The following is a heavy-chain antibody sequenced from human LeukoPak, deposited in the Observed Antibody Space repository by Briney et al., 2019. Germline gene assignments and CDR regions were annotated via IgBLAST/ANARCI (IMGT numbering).Heavy chain of an antibody. Sequence: ASVKVSCKASGYTFTSYYMHWVRQAPGQGLEWMGIINPSGGSTSYAQKFQGRVTMTRDTSTSTVYMELSSLRSEDTAVYYCARDGKGALATIKGVEWFDPWGQGTLVTVSS. J-gene: IGHJ5*02. CDR2: INPSGGST. CDR1: GYTFTSYY. CDR3: ARDGKGALATIKGVEWFDP. V-gene: IGHV1-46*01. D-gene: IGHD5-12*01.